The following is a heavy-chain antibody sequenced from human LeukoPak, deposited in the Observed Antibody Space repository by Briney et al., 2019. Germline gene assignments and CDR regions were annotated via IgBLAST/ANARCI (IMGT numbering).Heavy chain of an antibody. CDR3: ARERIVVVPAAKGYYYYGMDV. CDR2: INPNSGGT. Sequence: ASVKVSCKASGYTFTGYYMHWVRQAPGQGLEWMGWINPNSGGTNYAQKSQGWVTMTRDTSISTAYMELSRLRSDDTAVYYCARERIVVVPAAKGYYYYGMDVWGQGTTVTVSS. D-gene: IGHD2-2*01. V-gene: IGHV1-2*04. CDR1: GYTFTGYY. J-gene: IGHJ6*02.